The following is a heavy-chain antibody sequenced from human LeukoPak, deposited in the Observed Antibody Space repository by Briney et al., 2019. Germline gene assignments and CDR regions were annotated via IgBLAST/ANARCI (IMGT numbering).Heavy chain of an antibody. CDR3: ARQSGYTYGYDY. D-gene: IGHD5-18*01. V-gene: IGHV5-51*01. CDR2: IYPDDSDT. CDR1: GYRFSSYW. Sequence: GESLKISCKGAGYRFSSYWIGWVRQMPGKGLEWMGIIYPDDSDTRYSPSFRGQVTISADKSISTAYLQWSSLKASDTAMYYCARQSGYTYGYDYWGQGTLVTVSS. J-gene: IGHJ4*02.